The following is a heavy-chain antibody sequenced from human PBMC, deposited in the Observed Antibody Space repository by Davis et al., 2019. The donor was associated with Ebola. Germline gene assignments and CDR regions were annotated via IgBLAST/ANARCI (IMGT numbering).Heavy chain of an antibody. CDR1: GFTFSSYS. CDR3: ARDSPPVVAANLIRDVLYYYYGMDV. V-gene: IGHV3-48*02. D-gene: IGHD2-15*01. Sequence: GGSLRLSCVASGFTFSSYSMNWVRQAPGKGLEWVSYISSSSSTIYYADSVKGRFTISRDNAKNSLYLQMNSLRDEDTAVYYCARDSPPVVAANLIRDVLYYYYGMDVWGKGTTVTVSS. J-gene: IGHJ6*04. CDR2: ISSSSSTI.